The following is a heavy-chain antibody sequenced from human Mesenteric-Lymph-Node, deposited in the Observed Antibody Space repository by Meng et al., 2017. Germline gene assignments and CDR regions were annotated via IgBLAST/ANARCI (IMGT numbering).Heavy chain of an antibody. V-gene: IGHV3-7*01. CDR2: IKDDGSEK. CDR3: ARVNRDYGYAFDI. J-gene: IGHJ3*02. CDR1: GFTFSSYW. D-gene: IGHD4-17*01. Sequence: GVLKISCAASGFTFSSYWMYWIRRAPGKGLEWVANIKDDGSEKYYPDSVKGRFTSSRDNAKNSLYLQMNSLRAEDTAVYYCARVNRDYGYAFDIWGQGTMVTVSS.